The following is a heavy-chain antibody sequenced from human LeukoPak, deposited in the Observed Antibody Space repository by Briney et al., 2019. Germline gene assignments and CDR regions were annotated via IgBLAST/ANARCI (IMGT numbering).Heavy chain of an antibody. D-gene: IGHD3-16*02. CDR2: MNPNSSNT. CDR3: ARAYYDYVWGSYRLMAFDI. J-gene: IGHJ3*02. Sequence: ASVKVSCKASGYTFTSYDINWVRQATGQGLEWMGWMNPNSSNTGYAQKFQGRVTITRSTSISTAYMELSSLRSEDTAVYYCARAYYDYVWGSYRLMAFDIWGQGTMVTVSS. CDR1: GYTFTSYD. V-gene: IGHV1-8*03.